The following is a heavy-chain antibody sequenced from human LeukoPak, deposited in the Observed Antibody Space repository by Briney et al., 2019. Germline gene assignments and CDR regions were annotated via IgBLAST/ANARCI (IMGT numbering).Heavy chain of an antibody. D-gene: IGHD1-7*01. CDR2: ISSSGGST. J-gene: IGHJ5*01. Sequence: PGGSLRLSCAASGFTFSSYAMSWVRQAPGKGLEWVSAISSSGGSTYYADPVKGRFTISRDNSKNTLFLQMNSLRAEDTAVYFCAKSTIAGTTSRFYWFDSWGQGTLVTVSS. CDR3: AKSTIAGTTSRFYWFDS. CDR1: GFTFSSYA. V-gene: IGHV3-23*01.